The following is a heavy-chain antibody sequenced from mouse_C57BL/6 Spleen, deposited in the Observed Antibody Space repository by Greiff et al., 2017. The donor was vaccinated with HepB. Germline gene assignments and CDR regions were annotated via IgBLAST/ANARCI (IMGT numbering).Heavy chain of an antibody. CDR1: GYTFTDYY. D-gene: IGHD3-2*02. Sequence: EVQLQESGPVLVKPGASVKMSCKASGYTFTDYYMNWVKQSHGKSLEWIGVINPYNGGTSYNQKFKGKATLTVDKSSSTAYMELNSLTSEDSAVYYGARRGTAKATGYFDYWGQGTTLTVSS. V-gene: IGHV1-19*01. CDR3: ARRGTAKATGYFDY. J-gene: IGHJ2*01. CDR2: INPYNGGT.